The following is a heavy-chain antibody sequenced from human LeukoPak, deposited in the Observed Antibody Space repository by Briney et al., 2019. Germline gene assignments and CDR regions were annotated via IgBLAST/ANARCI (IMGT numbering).Heavy chain of an antibody. Sequence: SVKASCKASGGTFSSYAISWVRQAPGQGLEWMGGIIPIFGTANYAQKFQGRVTITADKSTSTAYMELSSLRSEDTAVYYCARIRMKWFGELRGPLDYWGQGTLVTVSS. D-gene: IGHD3-10*01. CDR2: IIPIFGTA. V-gene: IGHV1-69*06. CDR1: GGTFSSYA. J-gene: IGHJ4*02. CDR3: ARIRMKWFGELRGPLDY.